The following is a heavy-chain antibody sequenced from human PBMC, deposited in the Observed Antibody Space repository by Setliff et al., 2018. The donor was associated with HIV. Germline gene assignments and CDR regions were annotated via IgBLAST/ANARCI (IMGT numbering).Heavy chain of an antibody. CDR3: ARDLTMTYYYDSSGPEEFDY. J-gene: IGHJ4*02. Sequence: GGSLRLSCAASGFTFSSYSVNWVRQAPGKGLEWVSSISSSSSYIYYADSVKGRFTISRDNAKNSLYLQMNSLRAEDTAVYYCARDLTMTYYYDSSGPEEFDYWGQGTLVTVPS. CDR1: GFTFSSYS. CDR2: ISSSSSYI. V-gene: IGHV3-21*01. D-gene: IGHD3-22*01.